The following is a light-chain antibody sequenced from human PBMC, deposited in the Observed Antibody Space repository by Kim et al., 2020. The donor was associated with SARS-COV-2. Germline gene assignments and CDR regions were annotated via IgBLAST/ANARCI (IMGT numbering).Light chain of an antibody. V-gene: IGKV4-1*01. J-gene: IGKJ4*01. CDR1: QSVLYSSSNKNY. CDR2: WAS. CDR3: QQYYSTPLT. Sequence: DIVMTQSPDSLAVSLGERATINCKSSQSVLYSSSNKNYLAWYQQKPGQPPKLLIYWASTRESGVPDRLSGSGSGTDFTLTISSLQAEDVAVYYCQQYYSTPLTFGGGTKVDIK.